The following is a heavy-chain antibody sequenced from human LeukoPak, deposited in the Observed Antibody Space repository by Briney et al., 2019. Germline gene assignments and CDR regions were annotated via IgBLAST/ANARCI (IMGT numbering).Heavy chain of an antibody. D-gene: IGHD6-13*01. CDR2: ISSSSSTI. CDR1: GFTFSSYS. J-gene: IGHJ4*02. V-gene: IGHV3-48*01. Sequence: GGSLRLSCAASGFTFSSYSMNWVRQAPGKGLEWVSYISSSSSTIYYADSAKGRFTISRDSSKNTLYLQMNSLRVEDTAVYYCATDCSSWYKGLTWGQGTLVTVSS. CDR3: ATDCSSWYKGLT.